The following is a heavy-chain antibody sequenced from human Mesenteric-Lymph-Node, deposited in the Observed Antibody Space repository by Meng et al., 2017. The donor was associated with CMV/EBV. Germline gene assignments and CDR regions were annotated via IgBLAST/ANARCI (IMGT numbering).Heavy chain of an antibody. D-gene: IGHD2/OR15-2a*01. CDR2: IYYSGST. J-gene: IGHJ6*02. V-gene: IGHV4-59*12. CDR1: GGSISSYY. CDR3: ARDSTLYGMDV. Sequence: SETLSLTCTVSGGSISSYYWSWIRQPPGKGLEWIGSIYYSGSTYYNPSLKSRVTISVDTSKNQFSLKLSSVTAADTAVYYCARDSTLYGMDVWGQGTTVTVSS.